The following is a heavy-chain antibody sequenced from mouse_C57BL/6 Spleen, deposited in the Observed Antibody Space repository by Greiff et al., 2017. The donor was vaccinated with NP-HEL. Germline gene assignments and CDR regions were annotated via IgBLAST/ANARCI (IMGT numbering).Heavy chain of an antibody. Sequence: VQLQESGPGLVQPSQSLSITCTVSGFSLTSYGVHWVRQSPGKGLEWLGVIWRGGSTDYNAAFMSRLSITKDNSKSQVFFKMNSLQADDTAIYYCAKRGYDYDGGAMDYWGQGTSVTVSS. V-gene: IGHV2-5*01. CDR1: GFSLTSYG. J-gene: IGHJ4*01. D-gene: IGHD2-4*01. CDR3: AKRGYDYDGGAMDY. CDR2: IWRGGST.